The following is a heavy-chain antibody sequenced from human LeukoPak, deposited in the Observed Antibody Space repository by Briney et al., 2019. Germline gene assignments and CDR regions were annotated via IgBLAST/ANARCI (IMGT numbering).Heavy chain of an antibody. CDR1: GFTFSSYW. J-gene: IGHJ4*02. CDR2: IKQDGSEK. Sequence: PGGSLRLSCAASGFTFSSYWMSWVRQAPGKGLEWVANIKQDGSEKYYVDSVKGRFTISRDNAKNSLYLQMNSLRAEDTAVYYCARDSRGKVATIYYKYWGQGTLVTVSS. V-gene: IGHV3-7*01. D-gene: IGHD5-24*01. CDR3: ARDSRGKVATIYYKY.